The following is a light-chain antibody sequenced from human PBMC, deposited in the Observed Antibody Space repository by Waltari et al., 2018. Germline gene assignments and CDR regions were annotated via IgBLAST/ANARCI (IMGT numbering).Light chain of an antibody. J-gene: IGLJ2*01. CDR1: ALPDQH. Sequence: SSDLTQSPSVSVSPGQTDRITCSGDALPDQHASWYQQKPGQAPALVIYKGIQRPSGIPARFSGSSSGTTVTLTISGVQAEDEADYYCQSADSSGSLLGGGTKLTVL. V-gene: IGLV3-25*03. CDR2: KGI. CDR3: QSADSSGSL.